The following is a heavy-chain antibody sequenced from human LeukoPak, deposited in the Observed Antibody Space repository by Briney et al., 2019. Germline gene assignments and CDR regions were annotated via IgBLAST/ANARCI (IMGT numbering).Heavy chain of an antibody. CDR1: GGSISSYF. CDR2: IYTSGST. CDR3: ARDFSYYDFWSGYYNAGSNWFDP. J-gene: IGHJ5*02. V-gene: IGHV4-4*07. D-gene: IGHD3-3*01. Sequence: SETLSLTCTVSGGSISSYFWSWIRQPAGKGLEWIGRIYTSGSTNYNPSLKSRVTMSVDTSKNQFSLKLSSVTAADTAVYYCARDFSYYDFWSGYYNAGSNWFDPWGQGTLVTVSS.